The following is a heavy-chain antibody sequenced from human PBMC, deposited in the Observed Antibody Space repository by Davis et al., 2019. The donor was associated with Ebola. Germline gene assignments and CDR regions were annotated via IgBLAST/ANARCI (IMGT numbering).Heavy chain of an antibody. D-gene: IGHD3-10*01. CDR3: ARPIYGSGSWWFDP. V-gene: IGHV3-33*05. CDR1: GFTFSSYG. CDR2: ISYDGSNK. J-gene: IGHJ5*02. Sequence: PGGSLRLSCAASGFTFSSYGMHWVRQAPGKGLEWMAVISYDGSNKYYADSVKGRFTISRDNAKNSLYLQMNSLRAEDTAVYYCARPIYGSGSWWFDPWGQGTLVTVSS.